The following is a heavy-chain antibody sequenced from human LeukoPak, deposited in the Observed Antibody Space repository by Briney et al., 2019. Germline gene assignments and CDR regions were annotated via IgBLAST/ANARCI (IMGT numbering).Heavy chain of an antibody. D-gene: IGHD1-26*01. CDR2: IYPGDSDT. CDR3: ARRSQAPGNDAFDI. CDR1: GYSFTTHW. Sequence: GESLKISCKGSGYSFTTHWIAWGRQMPGKGLEWMGIIYPGDSDTKYSPSLQGQVTISVDNSIYTAYLQWSALKASDTAIYYCARRSQAPGNDAFDIWSQGTIVTVSS. V-gene: IGHV5-51*01. J-gene: IGHJ3*02.